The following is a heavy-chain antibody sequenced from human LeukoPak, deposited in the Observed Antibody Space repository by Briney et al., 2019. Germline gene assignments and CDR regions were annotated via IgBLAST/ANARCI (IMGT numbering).Heavy chain of an antibody. Sequence: SETLPLTCTVSGGSISSYYWSWIRQPPGKGLECIGYIYYSGSTNYNPSLKSRVTISVDTSKNQFSLKLSSVTAADTAVYYCARHECNGGSCYPNWFDPWGQGTLVTVSS. V-gene: IGHV4-59*08. CDR2: IYYSGST. CDR3: ARHECNGGSCYPNWFDP. CDR1: GGSISSYY. D-gene: IGHD2-15*01. J-gene: IGHJ5*02.